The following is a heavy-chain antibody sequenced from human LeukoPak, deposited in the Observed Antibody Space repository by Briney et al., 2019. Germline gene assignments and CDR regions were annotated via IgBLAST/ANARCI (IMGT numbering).Heavy chain of an antibody. D-gene: IGHD3-10*01. CDR2: ISFEGGTQ. CDR3: AKEGTPQVSTWYDL. J-gene: IGHJ5*02. V-gene: IGHV3-30*18. CDR1: GVTLSPYG. Sequence: PGGSLRLSCAASGVTLSPYGMHWVRPAPGKGREWVAVISFEGGTQHYADSVKGRFIISRDNPRNTLYLQMNILRTEDTAVYYCAKEGTPQVSTWYDLWGQGTQVIVSS.